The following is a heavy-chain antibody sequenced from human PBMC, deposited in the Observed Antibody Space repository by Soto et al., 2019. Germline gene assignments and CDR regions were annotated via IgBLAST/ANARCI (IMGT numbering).Heavy chain of an antibody. V-gene: IGHV1-69*13. Sequence: GASVKVSCKASGGTFSSYAISWVRQAPGQGLEWMGGIIPIFGTANYAQKFQGRVTITADESTSTAYMELSSLRSEDTAVYYCAREGGQQLALYYYYGMDVWGQGTTVTVSS. CDR2: IIPIFGTA. CDR3: AREGGQQLALYYYYGMDV. J-gene: IGHJ6*02. D-gene: IGHD6-13*01. CDR1: GGTFSSYA.